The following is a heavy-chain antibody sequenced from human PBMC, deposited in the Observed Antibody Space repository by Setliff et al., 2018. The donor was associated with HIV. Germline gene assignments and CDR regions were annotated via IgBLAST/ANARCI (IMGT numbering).Heavy chain of an antibody. D-gene: IGHD3-3*01. V-gene: IGHV1-18*01. J-gene: IGHJ4*02. Sequence: GASVKVSCKASGYNFTNYGIGWVRQAPGQGLEYLGWIGTYSGNTDYAQSVQGRVTMTRDTSTGTVYMDLRSLRSDDTAMYYCARGLNVLSGYTWVVWGQGTPVTVSS. CDR1: GYNFTNYG. CDR3: ARGLNVLSGYTWVV. CDR2: IGTYSGNT.